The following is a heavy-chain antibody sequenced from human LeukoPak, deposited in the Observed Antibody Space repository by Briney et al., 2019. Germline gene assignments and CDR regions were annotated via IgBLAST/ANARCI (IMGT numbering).Heavy chain of an antibody. CDR1: GFTFINYA. Sequence: GGSLRLSCAPSGFTFINYAMSWVRQAPGKGLGLVSIISGSGSLTDYADSVRGRFTISRDNSKNTLYLQMNSLTAEDTAIYYCANGMGAYCDGDCSSRTFDYWGQGTLVAVSS. D-gene: IGHD2-21*02. CDR2: ISGSGSLT. J-gene: IGHJ4*02. V-gene: IGHV3-23*01. CDR3: ANGMGAYCDGDCSSRTFDY.